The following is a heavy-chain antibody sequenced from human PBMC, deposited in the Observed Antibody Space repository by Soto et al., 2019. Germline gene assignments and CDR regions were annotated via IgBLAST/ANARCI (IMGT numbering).Heavy chain of an antibody. J-gene: IGHJ6*02. CDR2: IYPGDSDT. V-gene: IGHV5-51*01. D-gene: IGHD2-8*01. CDR3: ARHVRPRYYYYGMDV. CDR1: GYSFTSYW. Sequence: PGESLKISCKGSGYSFTSYWIGWVRQMPGKGLEWMGIIYPGDSDTRYSPSFQGQVTISADKSISTAYLQWSSLKASDTAMYYCARHVRPRYYYYGMDVWGQGTTVTVS.